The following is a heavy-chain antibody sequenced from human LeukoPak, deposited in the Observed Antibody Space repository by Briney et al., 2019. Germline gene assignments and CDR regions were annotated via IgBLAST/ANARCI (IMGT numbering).Heavy chain of an antibody. CDR1: GFTFSTYA. J-gene: IGHJ4*02. D-gene: IGHD6-6*01. V-gene: IGHV3-23*01. CDR2: ISGIGVST. CDR3: AQSYSSSRGSYFDY. Sequence: GGSLRLSCAASGFTFSTYAMSWVRQAPGKGLEWVSTISGIGVSTLYADSVKGRFTISRDNSKNTLYLQMSSLRAEDTAVYYCAQSYSSSRGSYFDYWGQGTLVTVSS.